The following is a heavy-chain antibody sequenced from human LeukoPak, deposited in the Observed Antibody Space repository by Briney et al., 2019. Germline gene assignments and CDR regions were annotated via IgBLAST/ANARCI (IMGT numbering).Heavy chain of an antibody. CDR1: GFTFSSYA. D-gene: IGHD3-3*01. V-gene: IGHV3-23*01. J-gene: IGHJ4*02. CDR2: ISGSGGSS. Sequence: SGGSLRLSCAASGFTFSSYAMTWVRQSPGKGLEWVSGISGSGGSSYYADSVKGRFTISRDNFKNTLYLQMNSLRADDTAVYYCAKEGDFWSGYSDYWGQGTLVTVSS. CDR3: AKEGDFWSGYSDY.